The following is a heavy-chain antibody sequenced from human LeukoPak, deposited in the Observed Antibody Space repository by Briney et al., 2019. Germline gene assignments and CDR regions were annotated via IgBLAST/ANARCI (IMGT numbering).Heavy chain of an antibody. J-gene: IGHJ4*02. CDR3: AMALPYPERGYFDY. Sequence: GGSLRLSCAASGFIFNNYWMSWVRQAPGKGLEWVANIKQDGSEKYYVDSVKGRFTISRDNAKNSLYLQMNSLRAEDTAVYFCAMALPYPERGYFDYWGQGTLVTVSS. CDR2: IKQDGSEK. D-gene: IGHD1-1*01. V-gene: IGHV3-7*03. CDR1: GFIFNNYW.